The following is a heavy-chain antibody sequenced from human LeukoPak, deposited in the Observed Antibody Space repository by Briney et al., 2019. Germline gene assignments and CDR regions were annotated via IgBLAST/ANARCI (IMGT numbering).Heavy chain of an antibody. CDR2: IIPIFGTA. CDR1: GGTFSRYA. Sequence: GASVKVSCKASGGTFSRYAISWVRQAPGQGLEWMGGIIPIFGTANYAQKFQGRVTITADESTSTAYMELSSLRSEDTAVYYCASTYYHGSGSYYATPLDYWGQGTLVTVSS. CDR3: ASTYYHGSGSYYATPLDY. D-gene: IGHD3-10*01. V-gene: IGHV1-69*13. J-gene: IGHJ4*02.